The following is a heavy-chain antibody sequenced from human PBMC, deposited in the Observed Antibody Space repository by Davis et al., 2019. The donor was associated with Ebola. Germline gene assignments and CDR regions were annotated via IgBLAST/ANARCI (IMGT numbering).Heavy chain of an antibody. CDR2: TSHSGYT. J-gene: IGHJ4*02. CDR3: ARRIVVAWGSFYYDY. CDR1: GGSFSDYF. Sequence: MPSETLSLTCAVYGGSFSDYFWSWIRQPPGKGLEWIGETSHSGYTNYSPSLMSRVTISVDSSKNQFSLNLMSVTAADTAVYYCARRIVVAWGSFYYDYWGQGILVTVSS. D-gene: IGHD6-19*01. V-gene: IGHV4-34*01.